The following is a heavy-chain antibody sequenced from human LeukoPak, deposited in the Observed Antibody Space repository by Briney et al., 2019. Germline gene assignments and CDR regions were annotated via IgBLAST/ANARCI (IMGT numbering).Heavy chain of an antibody. CDR2: ISYDGSNK. J-gene: IGHJ5*02. CDR1: GFIFSTYA. Sequence: DPGRSLRLSCAASGFIFSTYAMHWVRQAPGKGLEWVALISYDGSNKYYADSVKGRFTISRDNSKNTLYLQMNSMRAEDTAVYYCARAGVYWFDPWGQGTLVTVSS. V-gene: IGHV3-30-3*01. CDR3: ARAGVYWFDP.